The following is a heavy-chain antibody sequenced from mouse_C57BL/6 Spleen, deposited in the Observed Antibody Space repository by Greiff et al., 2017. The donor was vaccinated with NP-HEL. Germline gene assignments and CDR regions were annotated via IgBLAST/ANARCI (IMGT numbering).Heavy chain of an antibody. D-gene: IGHD2-1*01. CDR3: ARSYGNYGYAMDY. J-gene: IGHJ4*01. Sequence: EVKLVESGPGLAKPSQTLSLTCSVTGYSITSDYWNWIRKFPGNKLEYMGYISYSGSTYYNPSLNSRISITRDTSKNQYYLQLNSVTTEDTATYYCARSYGNYGYAMDYWGQGTSVTVSS. V-gene: IGHV3-8*01. CDR2: ISYSGST. CDR1: GYSITSDY.